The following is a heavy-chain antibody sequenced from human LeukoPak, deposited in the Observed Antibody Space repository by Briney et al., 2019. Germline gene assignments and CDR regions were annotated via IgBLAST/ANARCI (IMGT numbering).Heavy chain of an antibody. D-gene: IGHD4-17*01. CDR2: IIPIFGTA. V-gene: IGHV1-69*06. CDR3: ARATYGDYGRFFDY. CDR1: GGTFSSYA. Sequence: SVTVSCKASGGTFSSYAISWVRQAPGQGREWMGGIIPIFGTANYAQKFQGRVTITADKSTSTAYMELSSLRSEDTAVYYCARATYGDYGRFFDYWGQGTLVTVSS. J-gene: IGHJ4*02.